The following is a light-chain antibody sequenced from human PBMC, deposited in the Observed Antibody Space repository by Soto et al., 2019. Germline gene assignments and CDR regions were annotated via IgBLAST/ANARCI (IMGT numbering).Light chain of an antibody. Sequence: EIEMTQSPATLSVSPVERATLSCRASQSVSSILAWYQQKPGQAPRLLIYGASTRATGIPARFSGSGSGTEFTLTISSLQSEDFAVYYCQQYKDWPITFGQGTRLEIK. CDR3: QQYKDWPIT. V-gene: IGKV3D-15*01. J-gene: IGKJ5*01. CDR1: QSVSSI. CDR2: GAS.